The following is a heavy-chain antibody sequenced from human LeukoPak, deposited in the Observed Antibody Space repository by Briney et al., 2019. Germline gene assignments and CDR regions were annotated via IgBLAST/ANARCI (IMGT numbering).Heavy chain of an antibody. Sequence: VRXAQGXXLXWVVLIGVSDCMTRYADSVKGRFTISRDNSKNTLYLEINSLRAEDTAVYYCAKDSSSYNWGYMDVWGKGTTVTISS. J-gene: IGHJ6*03. CDR3: AKDSSSYNWGYMDV. CDR2: IGVSDCMT. V-gene: IGHV3-23*01. D-gene: IGHD1-20*01.